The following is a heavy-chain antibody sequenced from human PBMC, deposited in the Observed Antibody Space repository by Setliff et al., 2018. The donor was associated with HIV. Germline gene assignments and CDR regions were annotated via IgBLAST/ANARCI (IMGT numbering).Heavy chain of an antibody. CDR1: DASINSYY. D-gene: IGHD3-10*01. CDR3: ARRIDNSGTFPDQNWFDP. V-gene: IGHV4-4*09. CDR2: IFASGDT. J-gene: IGHJ5*02. Sequence: SETLSLTCTVSDASINSYYWNWIRQPPGKGLEWIGFIFASGDTKYNPSLQSRVSMSIDTSKNQLSLKLRSVTAADTAIYYCARRIDNSGTFPDQNWFDPWGQGTLVTVSS.